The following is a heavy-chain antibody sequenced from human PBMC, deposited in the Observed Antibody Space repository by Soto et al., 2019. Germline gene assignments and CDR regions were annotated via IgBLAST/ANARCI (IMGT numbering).Heavy chain of an antibody. V-gene: IGHV4-4*02. CDR2: IHHSEST. CDR3: ARVPDY. CDR1: RGSISSNTL. Sequence: SETLSLTCALSRGSISSNTLWTGVRQSPGKGLEWIGEIHHSESTNYNPSLNSCVTISVDRFKNQFSLKLSSVPAADTAVYYCARVPDYWGQGTLVTVSS. J-gene: IGHJ4*02.